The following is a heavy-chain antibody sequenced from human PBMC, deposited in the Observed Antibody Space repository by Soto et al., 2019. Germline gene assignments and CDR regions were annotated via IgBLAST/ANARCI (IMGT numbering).Heavy chain of an antibody. D-gene: IGHD5-12*01. J-gene: IGHJ4*02. CDR2: IYWDDDK. Sequence: SGPTLVNPTQTLTLTCTFSGFSLSTSGVGVGWIRQPPGKALEWLALIYWDDDKRYSPSLKSRLTLTKDTSKNQVVLTMTNMDPVDTATYYCAQRGLHRRTFDYWGQGTLVTVSS. CDR3: AQRGLHRRTFDY. V-gene: IGHV2-5*02. CDR1: GFSLSTSGVG.